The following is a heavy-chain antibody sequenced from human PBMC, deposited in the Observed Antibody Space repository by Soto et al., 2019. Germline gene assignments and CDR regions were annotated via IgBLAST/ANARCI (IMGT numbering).Heavy chain of an antibody. CDR3: ARDTAAVAGLDY. Sequence: QVQLQESGPGLVKPSETLSLTCTVSGGSVSSGSYHWSWIRQSPGKGPEWIGYIYYSGNTNSNPSRKRRVTISVDTAKNQFSLKLRSVTAADTAVYYCARDTAAVAGLDYWGQGILVTVSS. CDR1: GGSVSSGSYH. J-gene: IGHJ4*02. D-gene: IGHD6-19*01. CDR2: IYYSGNT. V-gene: IGHV4-61*01.